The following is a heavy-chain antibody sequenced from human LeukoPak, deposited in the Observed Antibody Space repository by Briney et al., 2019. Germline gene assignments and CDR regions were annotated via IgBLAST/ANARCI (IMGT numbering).Heavy chain of an antibody. CDR3: ARGEYGGNSVAFDI. CDR1: GYTFTSYD. CDR2: MNPNSGNT. D-gene: IGHD4-23*01. Sequence: GASVKVSCKASGYTFTSYDINWVRQATGQGLEWMGWMNPNSGNTGYAQKFQGRVTITRNTSISTAYMELSSLRSEDTAVYYCARGEYGGNSVAFDIWGQGTMVTVSS. V-gene: IGHV1-8*03. J-gene: IGHJ3*02.